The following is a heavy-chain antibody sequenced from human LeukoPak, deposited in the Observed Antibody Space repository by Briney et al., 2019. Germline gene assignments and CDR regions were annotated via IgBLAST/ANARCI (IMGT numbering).Heavy chain of an antibody. CDR1: GGSIRSISYY. CDR3: FGSWIFPVAFDI. Sequence: SEPLSLTCTLSGGSIRSISYYWGSVRQPPGKGLEWHGNIYYREGTYPHPSLRSRVTITVHPSKTQSSLNQRSVSAADTAVYFCFGSWIFPVAFDIWGQGTMIVASS. V-gene: IGHV4-39*01. D-gene: IGHD2-2*03. CDR2: IYYREGT. J-gene: IGHJ3*02.